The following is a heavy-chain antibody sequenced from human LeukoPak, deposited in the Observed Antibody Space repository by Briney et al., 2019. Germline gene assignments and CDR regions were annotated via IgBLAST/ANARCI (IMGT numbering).Heavy chain of an antibody. CDR1: TSR. V-gene: IGHV1-18*01. J-gene: IGHJ5*02. Sequence: ASVKVSCKATSRISWVRQAPGQGLEWMGWIGTYGGDTYYAQKFQGRITVTTDTSTSTVYMELRNLRSDDTAVYYCAVQSSFVTYYDFWSGYYSGWFDPWGQGTLVTVSS. CDR2: IGTYGGDT. CDR3: AVQSSFVTYYDFWSGYYSGWFDP. D-gene: IGHD3-3*01.